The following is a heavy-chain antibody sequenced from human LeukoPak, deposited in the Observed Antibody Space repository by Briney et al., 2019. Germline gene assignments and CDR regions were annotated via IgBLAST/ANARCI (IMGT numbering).Heavy chain of an antibody. D-gene: IGHD3-10*01. CDR2: IYPGGSDT. CDR3: ARHTHYYGSGSYSQNFDY. V-gene: IGHV5-51*01. Sequence: GESLKISCKGSGYSFTSYWIGWVRQMPGKGLEWMGIIYPGGSDTRYSPSFQGQVTISVDKSISTAYLQWSNLKASDTAMYYCARHTHYYGSGSYSQNFDYWGQGALVTVSS. CDR1: GYSFTSYW. J-gene: IGHJ4*02.